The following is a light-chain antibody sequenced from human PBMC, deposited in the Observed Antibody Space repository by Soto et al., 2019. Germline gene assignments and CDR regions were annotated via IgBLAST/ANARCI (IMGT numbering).Light chain of an antibody. Sequence: DVVMTQSPLSLPVTLGQSASISCRASQSLVYSDGNTYLNWFQQRPVQSPRRLIYKVSNRESGVSGRFSGSESGTHVTLKISRVEPDDVGVYYCMRDTHWPRTFGQGNKVEL. CDR3: MRDTHWPRT. V-gene: IGKV2-30*01. CDR1: QSLVYSDGNTY. J-gene: IGKJ1*01. CDR2: KVS.